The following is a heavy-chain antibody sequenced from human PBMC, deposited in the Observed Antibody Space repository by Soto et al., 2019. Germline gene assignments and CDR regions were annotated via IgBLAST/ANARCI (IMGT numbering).Heavy chain of an antibody. V-gene: IGHV1-69*12. CDR2: IIPIFGTA. Sequence: QVQLVQSGAEVKKRGSSVKVSCKASGGTFSSYAITWVRQAPGQGLDWMGGIIPIFGTANYAQKFQARVTITADESTSTAYMELSSLRSEDTAVYYCARDRGPSSGYYPYWFDPWGQGTLVTVSS. J-gene: IGHJ5*02. CDR3: ARDRGPSSGYYPYWFDP. D-gene: IGHD3-22*01. CDR1: GGTFSSYA.